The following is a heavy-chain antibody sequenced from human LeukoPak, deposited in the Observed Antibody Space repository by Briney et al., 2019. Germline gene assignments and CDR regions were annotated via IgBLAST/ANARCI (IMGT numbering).Heavy chain of an antibody. V-gene: IGHV4-59*01. J-gene: IGHJ6*02. Sequence: SETLSLTCTVSGGSISSYYWSWIRQPPGKGLEWIGYIYYSGSTNYNPSLKSRVTISVGTSKNQFSLKLSSVTAADTAVYYCARWGGYYYYGMDVWGQGTTVTVSS. CDR3: ARWGGYYYYGMDV. D-gene: IGHD3-3*01. CDR2: IYYSGST. CDR1: GGSISSYY.